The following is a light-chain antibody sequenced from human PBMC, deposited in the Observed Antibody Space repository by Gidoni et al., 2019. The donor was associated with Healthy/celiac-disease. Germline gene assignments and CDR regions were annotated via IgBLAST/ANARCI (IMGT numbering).Light chain of an antibody. CDR2: GNS. CDR3: QSYDSSLSAVV. J-gene: IGLJ2*01. Sequence: QSVLTQPPSVSGDPGQRVTISCTGSSSNIGAGYDVHWYQQRPGTAPKLLIYGNSNRPSGVPDRFSGSKSGTSASLAITGLQAEDEADYYCQSYDSSLSAVVFGGGTKLTVL. CDR1: SSNIGAGYD. V-gene: IGLV1-40*01.